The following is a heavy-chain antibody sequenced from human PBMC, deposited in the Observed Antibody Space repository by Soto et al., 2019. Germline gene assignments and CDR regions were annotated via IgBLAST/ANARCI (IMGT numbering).Heavy chain of an antibody. CDR3: ARDNRPSIAVAGSTAYYYYGMDV. CDR2: TYYRSKWYN. V-gene: IGHV6-1*01. J-gene: IGHJ6*02. CDR1: GDSVSSNSAA. Sequence: PSQTLSLTCAISGDSVSSNSAAWNWIRQSPSGGLEWLGRTYYRSKWYNDYAVSVKSRITINPDTSKNKFSLQLNSVTPEDTAVYYCARDNRPSIAVAGSTAYYYYGMDVWGQGTTVTVSS. D-gene: IGHD6-19*01.